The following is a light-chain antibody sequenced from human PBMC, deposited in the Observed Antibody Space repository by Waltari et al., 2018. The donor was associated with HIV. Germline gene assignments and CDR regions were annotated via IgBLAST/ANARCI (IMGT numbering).Light chain of an antibody. CDR1: NSNIGSNP. CDR3: AAWDDGVHGWI. CDR2: NSN. Sequence: QSVLTQPPSASGTPGQRVTIACSGSNSNIGSNPVNWYQQLPGTAPKLLIYNSNQRPSGVPDRCSCSKSGISASLAISGLQSEDEAGYYCAAWDDGVHGWIFGVGTKLTVL. J-gene: IGLJ2*01. V-gene: IGLV1-44*01.